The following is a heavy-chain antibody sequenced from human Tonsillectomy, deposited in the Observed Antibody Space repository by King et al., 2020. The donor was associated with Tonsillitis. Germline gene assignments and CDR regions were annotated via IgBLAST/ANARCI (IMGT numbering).Heavy chain of an antibody. D-gene: IGHD3-16*01. J-gene: IGHJ6*02. CDR1: GDTFSNYA. CDR2: IIPMCVTT. CDR3: ARVGEGGPSSYYGMDV. V-gene: IGHV1-69*01. Sequence: QLVQSGAEVKKPGSSVKVSCKASGDTFSNYAISWVRQAPGQGLELMGVIIPMCVTTNYAQKLQGRVTITADESRRTAYLELSSLRSEDTGVYYCARVGEGGPSSYYGMDVWGQGTTVTVSS.